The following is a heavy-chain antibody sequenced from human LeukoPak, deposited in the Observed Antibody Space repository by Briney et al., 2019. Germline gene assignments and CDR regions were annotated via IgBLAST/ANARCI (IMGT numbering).Heavy chain of an antibody. CDR2: IYYSGST. Sequence: SETLSLTCTVSGGSISSYYWSWIRQPPGKGLEWVGYIYYSGSTNYNPSLKSRVTISVDMSKNQFSLRLSSVTAADTAVYYCARGRGDYYDSPYYYYMDVWGKGTTVTVSS. J-gene: IGHJ6*03. CDR3: ARGRGDYYDSPYYYYMDV. D-gene: IGHD3-22*01. CDR1: GGSISSYY. V-gene: IGHV4-59*01.